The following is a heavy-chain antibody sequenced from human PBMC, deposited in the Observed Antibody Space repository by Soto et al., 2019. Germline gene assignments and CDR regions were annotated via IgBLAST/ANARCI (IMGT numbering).Heavy chain of an antibody. CDR1: GYSFTSYW. Sequence: GESLKISCKGSGYSFTSYWIGWVRQMPGKGLEWVGIIYPGDSDTRYSPSFQGQVTISADKSISTAYLQWSSLKASDTAMYYCARPSSDYGDPTRYYFDYWGQGTLVTVSS. CDR2: IYPGDSDT. D-gene: IGHD4-17*01. CDR3: ARPSSDYGDPTRYYFDY. J-gene: IGHJ4*02. V-gene: IGHV5-51*01.